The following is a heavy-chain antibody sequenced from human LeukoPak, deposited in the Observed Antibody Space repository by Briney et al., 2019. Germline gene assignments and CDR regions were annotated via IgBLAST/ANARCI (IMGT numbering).Heavy chain of an antibody. J-gene: IGHJ5*02. CDR2: INPNSGGT. V-gene: IGHV1-2*02. CDR1: GYTFTVYY. CDR3: ARDVFAEYSTHHKFDP. Sequence: GASVKVSCKASGYTFTVYYMHCVRQAPGQGLEWMVWINPNSGGTNYAQNFQGRVTMTRDTSISTAYMEFSRLRSDDTAMYYCARDVFAEYSTHHKFDPWGQGTLVIVSS. D-gene: IGHD6-6*01.